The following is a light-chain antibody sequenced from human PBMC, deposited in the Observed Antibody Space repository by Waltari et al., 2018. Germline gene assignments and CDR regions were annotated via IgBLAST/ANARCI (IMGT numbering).Light chain of an antibody. CDR2: EGS. Sequence: YKQYPGKAPKHVIEEGSKRPSGVSDLFSGSMSGNTASLTISGLQADDEGYYYCCSYAGGRTWVFGGGTKLTVL. V-gene: IGLV2-23*01. CDR3: CSYAGGRTWV. J-gene: IGLJ3*02.